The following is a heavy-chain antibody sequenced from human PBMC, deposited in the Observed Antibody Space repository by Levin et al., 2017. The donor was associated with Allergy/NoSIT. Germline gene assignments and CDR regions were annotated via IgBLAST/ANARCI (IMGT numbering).Heavy chain of an antibody. CDR1: GFTFSRYG. CDR3: AKDFSGAAFTSGWYPMSYAMDV. CDR2: ISFDGSNK. V-gene: IGHV3-30*18. Sequence: GGSLRLSCAASGFTFSRYGIHWVRRAPGKGLEWVAVISFDGSNKYYADSVKGRFTISRDNSKNTVYLQMNSLSAEDTAVYYCAKDFSGAAFTSGWYPMSYAMDVWGQGTTVTVSS. D-gene: IGHD6-19*01. J-gene: IGHJ6*02.